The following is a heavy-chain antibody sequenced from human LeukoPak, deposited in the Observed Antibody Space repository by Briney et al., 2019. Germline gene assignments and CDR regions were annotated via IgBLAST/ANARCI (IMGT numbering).Heavy chain of an antibody. D-gene: IGHD3-3*01. CDR2: IYPGDSDT. J-gene: IGHJ6*03. CDR3: ARVEYDFWSGPKNYYYMDV. CDR1: GYSFTSYW. V-gene: IGHV5-51*01. Sequence: GESLTISCKGSGYSFTSYWSGWVRQMPGKGLEWMGIIYPGDSDTRYSPSFQGQVTISADKSISTAYLQWSSLKASDTAMYYCARVEYDFWSGPKNYYYMDVWGKGTTVTVSS.